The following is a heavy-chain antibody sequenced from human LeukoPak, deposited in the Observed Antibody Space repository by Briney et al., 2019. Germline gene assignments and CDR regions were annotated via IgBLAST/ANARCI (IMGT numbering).Heavy chain of an antibody. CDR3: ATPPRYGGNSGGLDY. CDR2: FDPEDGET. J-gene: IGHJ4*02. D-gene: IGHD4-23*01. CDR1: GYTLTELS. Sequence: ASVKVSCKVSGYTLTELSMHWVRQAPGKGLEWMGGFDPEDGETIYAQKFQGRVTMTEDTSTDTAYMELSGLRSEDTAVYYCATPPRYGGNSGGLDYWGQGTLVTVSS. V-gene: IGHV1-24*01.